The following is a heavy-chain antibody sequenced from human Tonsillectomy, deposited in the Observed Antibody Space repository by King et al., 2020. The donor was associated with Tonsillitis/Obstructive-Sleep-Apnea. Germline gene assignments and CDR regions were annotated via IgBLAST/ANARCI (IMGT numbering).Heavy chain of an antibody. CDR3: VGADYYNMDF. CDR1: GYRFTSYW. CDR2: IDPSDSYT. J-gene: IGHJ6*02. V-gene: IGHV5-10-1*03. D-gene: IGHD4/OR15-4a*01. Sequence: VQLVESGAEVKKPGESLRISCKGSGYRFTSYWINWVRQMPGKGLEWMGRIDPSDSYTNYSPSFQGHVTISADKSISTAYLQWSSLRASDTAMYYCVGADYYNMDFWAQGTTVTVSS.